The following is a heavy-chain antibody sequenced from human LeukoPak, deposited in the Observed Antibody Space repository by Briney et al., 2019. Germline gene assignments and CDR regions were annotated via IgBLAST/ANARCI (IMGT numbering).Heavy chain of an antibody. V-gene: IGHV1-69*05. CDR3: ARAIGYCSGGSCYSNWFDP. J-gene: IGHJ5*02. CDR1: GGTFSSYA. D-gene: IGHD2-15*01. Sequence: GSSVKLSCKASGGTFSSYAISWVRQAPGQGLEWMGGIIPIFSTADYAQKFQGRVTITTDESTSTAYMELSSLRSEDTAVYYCARAIGYCSGGSCYSNWFDPWGQGTLVTVSS. CDR2: IIPIFSTA.